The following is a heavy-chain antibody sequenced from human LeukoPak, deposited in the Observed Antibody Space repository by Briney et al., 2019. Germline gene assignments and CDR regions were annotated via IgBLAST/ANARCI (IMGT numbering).Heavy chain of an antibody. CDR2: ISGSVGET. J-gene: IGHJ2*01. CDR1: GFTFSSYG. V-gene: IGHV3-23*01. D-gene: IGHD2-21*02. Sequence: GGSLRLSCAASGFTFSSYGMSWVRQAPGKGLEWVSTISGSVGETNYADSVKGRFTSSRDNSKHTLYLQMSRLRAEDTAVYYCASGLAVTATTYWYFDLWGRGTLVTVSS. CDR3: ASGLAVTATTYWYFDL.